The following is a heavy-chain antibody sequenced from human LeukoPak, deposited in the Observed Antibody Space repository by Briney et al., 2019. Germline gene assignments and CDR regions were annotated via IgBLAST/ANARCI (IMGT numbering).Heavy chain of an antibody. D-gene: IGHD1-7*01. CDR1: GGSISSYY. Sequence: SETLSLTCTVSGGSISSYYWSWIRQLPGKGLEWIGYIYYSGSTNYNPSLKSRVTISVDTSKNQFSLKLSSVTAADTAVYYCARDNWNYRSSMDVWGQGTTVIVSS. V-gene: IGHV4-59*01. CDR3: ARDNWNYRSSMDV. J-gene: IGHJ6*02. CDR2: IYYSGST.